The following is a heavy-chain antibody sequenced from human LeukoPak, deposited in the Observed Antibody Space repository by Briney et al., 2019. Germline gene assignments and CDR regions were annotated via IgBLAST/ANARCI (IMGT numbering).Heavy chain of an antibody. J-gene: IGHJ4*02. V-gene: IGHV3-21*01. D-gene: IGHD1-26*01. CDR2: ISSGGTKI. Sequence: GGSLRLSCEAPGFIFSSYSINWVRQAPGKGLEWVSSISSGGTKIYYADSVKGRFTISRDDVKKSVYLQMNSLRVEDTAVYYCARDFLAGGDYWGQGTQVTVSS. CDR3: ARDFLAGGDY. CDR1: GFIFSSYS.